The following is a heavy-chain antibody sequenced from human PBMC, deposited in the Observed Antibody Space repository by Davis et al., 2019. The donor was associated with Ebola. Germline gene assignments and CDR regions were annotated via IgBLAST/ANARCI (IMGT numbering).Heavy chain of an antibody. CDR2: IRSKANSYAT. D-gene: IGHD1-26*01. CDR3: TSTTPDY. Sequence: GESLKISCAGSGFTFTYAWMSWVRQAPGKGLEWVGRIRSKANSYATAYAASVKGRFTISRDDSKNTAYLQMNSLKTEDTAVYYCTSTTPDYWGQGTLVTVSS. V-gene: IGHV3-73*01. CDR1: GFTFTYAW. J-gene: IGHJ4*02.